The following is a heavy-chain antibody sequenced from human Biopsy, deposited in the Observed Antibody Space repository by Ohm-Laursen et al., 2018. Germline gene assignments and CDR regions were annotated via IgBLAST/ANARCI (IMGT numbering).Heavy chain of an antibody. D-gene: IGHD2-15*01. J-gene: IGHJ4*02. CDR3: ARHGSQGYCTGGSCVDY. Sequence: SQTLSLTCTVSGGSISSNYYYWGWIRQPPGKGPEWIGSIYYRGNTNYNPSLKSRVTISVDTSKNQFSLKLSSATAADTAVFYCARHGSQGYCTGGSCVDYWGQGALVTVSS. V-gene: IGHV4-39*01. CDR1: GGSISSNYYY. CDR2: IYYRGNT.